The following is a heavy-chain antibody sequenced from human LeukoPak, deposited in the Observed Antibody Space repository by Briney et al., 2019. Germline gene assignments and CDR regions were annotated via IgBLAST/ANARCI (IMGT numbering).Heavy chain of an antibody. Sequence: GGSLRLSCAASGFTFSSYAMSWVCQAPGKGLEWVSAISGSGGSTYYADSVKGRFTISRDNSKNTLYLQMNSLRAEDTAVYYCGTYYDILTGPYYFDYWGQGTLVTVSS. J-gene: IGHJ4*02. D-gene: IGHD3-9*01. CDR1: GFTFSSYA. CDR3: GTYYDILTGPYYFDY. CDR2: ISGSGGST. V-gene: IGHV3-23*01.